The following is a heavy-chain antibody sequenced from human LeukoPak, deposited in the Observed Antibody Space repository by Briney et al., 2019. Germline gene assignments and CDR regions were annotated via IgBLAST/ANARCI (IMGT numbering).Heavy chain of an antibody. V-gene: IGHV5-51*01. CDR2: IYPGDSDT. Sequence: GESLKISCKGSGYSFTSYWIGWVRQMPGKGLEWMGIIYPGDSDTRYSTSFQGQVTISADKSISTAHLQWSSLNASDTAMYYCASYYSSSRYDAFDIWGQGTMVTVSS. J-gene: IGHJ3*02. CDR3: ASYYSSSRYDAFDI. D-gene: IGHD6-13*01. CDR1: GYSFTSYW.